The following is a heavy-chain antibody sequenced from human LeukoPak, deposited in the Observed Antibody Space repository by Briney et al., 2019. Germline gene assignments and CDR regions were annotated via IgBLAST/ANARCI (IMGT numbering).Heavy chain of an antibody. D-gene: IGHD6-13*01. CDR1: GYTFTSYY. CDR3: ARGPSSSWYLGNWFDP. CDR2: INPSGGST. V-gene: IGHV1-46*01. J-gene: IGHJ5*02. Sequence: ASVKVSCKASGYTFTSYYMHWVRQAPGQGLEWMGIINPSGGSTSYAQKFQGRVTMTTDTSTSTAYMELSSLRSEDTAVYYCARGPSSSWYLGNWFDPWGQGTLVTVSS.